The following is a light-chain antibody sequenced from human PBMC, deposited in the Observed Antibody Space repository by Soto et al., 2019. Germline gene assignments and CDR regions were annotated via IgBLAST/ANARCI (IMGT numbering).Light chain of an antibody. Sequence: EIVMTQSPDTLFVSLGEGATLSCRASQSVSSYLAWYQQKPGQAPRLLIYDASNRATGIPARFSGSGSGTDFTLTISSLEPEDFAVYYCQQRSNWPITFGQGTRLEIK. V-gene: IGKV3-11*01. CDR1: QSVSSY. CDR2: DAS. J-gene: IGKJ5*01. CDR3: QQRSNWPIT.